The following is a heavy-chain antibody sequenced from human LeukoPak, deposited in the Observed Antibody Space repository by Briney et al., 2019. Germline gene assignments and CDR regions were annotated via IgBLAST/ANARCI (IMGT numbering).Heavy chain of an antibody. V-gene: IGHV3-11*01. D-gene: IGHD6-6*01. CDR3: AKVISSSSSGGDWFDP. CDR2: ISSSGSTI. J-gene: IGHJ5*02. CDR1: GFTFSDYY. Sequence: PGGSLRLSCAASGFTFSDYYMSWIRQAPGKGLEWVSYISSSGSTIYYADSVKGRFTISRDNAKNSLYLQMNSLRAEDTAVYYCAKVISSSSSGGDWFDPWGQGTLVTVSS.